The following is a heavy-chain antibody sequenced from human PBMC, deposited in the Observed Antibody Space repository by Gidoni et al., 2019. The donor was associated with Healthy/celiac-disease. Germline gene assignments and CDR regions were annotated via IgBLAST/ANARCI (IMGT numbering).Heavy chain of an antibody. D-gene: IGHD3-16*02. CDR1: GFSLSNARMG. Sequence: QVTLKESGPVLVKPTETLTLTCTVSGFSLSNARMGVSWIRQPPGKALEWLAHIFSNDEKSYSTSLKSRLTISKDTSKSQVVLTMTNMDPVDTATYYCARIYYIGDYVWGSYRYGYYFDYWGQGTLVTVSS. CDR2: IFSNDEK. CDR3: ARIYYIGDYVWGSYRYGYYFDY. J-gene: IGHJ4*02. V-gene: IGHV2-26*01.